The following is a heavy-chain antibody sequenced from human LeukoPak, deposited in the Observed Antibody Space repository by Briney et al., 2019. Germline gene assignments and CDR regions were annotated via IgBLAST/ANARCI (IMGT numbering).Heavy chain of an antibody. CDR2: ISSSSSYI. V-gene: IGHV3-21*01. J-gene: IGHJ6*03. Sequence: GGSLRLSCAASGFTFSSYSMNWVRQAPGKGLEWVSCISSSSSYIYYADTVKGRFTISRDNAKNSLYLQMNSLRAEDTAVYYCARLIRSITMVRGVSYYYYMDVWGKGTTVTVSS. CDR1: GFTFSSYS. D-gene: IGHD3-10*01. CDR3: ARLIRSITMVRGVSYYYYMDV.